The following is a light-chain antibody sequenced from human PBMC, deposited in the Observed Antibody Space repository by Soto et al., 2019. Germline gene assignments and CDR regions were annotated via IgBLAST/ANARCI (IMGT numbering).Light chain of an antibody. CDR2: EVS. J-gene: IGLJ2*01. V-gene: IGLV2-14*01. CDR1: IDDVGAYHY. Sequence: QSVLTQPPSASGSPGQSVTISCTGTIDDVGAYHYVSWYRQFPGEAPQLIIYEVSHRPSGVSDRFSGSKSGNTASLTISGLQAEDEADYYCSSYTTSSTLVVFGGGTKVTVL. CDR3: SSYTTSSTLVV.